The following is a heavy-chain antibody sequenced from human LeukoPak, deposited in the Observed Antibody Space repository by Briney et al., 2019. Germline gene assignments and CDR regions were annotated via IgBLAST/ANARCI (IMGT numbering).Heavy chain of an antibody. CDR1: GESISAYF. Sequence: PSETLSLTCAVHGESISAYFWSWSRQVPGKGLEWIGEIDHRGSSNYNPPLKSRATISVDTSKNHFSLRLTSVTAADTAVYYCTTRSSTLAAARCFDDWGQGTVVTVSS. CDR2: IDHRGSS. D-gene: IGHD6-6*01. CDR3: TTRSSTLAAARCFDD. J-gene: IGHJ4*03. V-gene: IGHV4-34*01.